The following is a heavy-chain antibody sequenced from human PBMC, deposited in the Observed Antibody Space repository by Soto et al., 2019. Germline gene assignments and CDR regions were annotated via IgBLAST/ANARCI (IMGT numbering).Heavy chain of an antibody. CDR1: GFSLTTSGVG. Sequence: QTTLNESGPTVVRPTETLTLTCRFSGFSLTTSGVGVGWIRQSPGKAPEWLALIYWDDDKRYSASLKSRLTITKDPSKNQVVLTVSDLDPTDTATYYCAHRVLRTVFGLVTTTAIYFDFWGQGTPVAVSS. V-gene: IGHV2-5*02. CDR3: AHRVLRTVFGLVTTTAIYFDF. J-gene: IGHJ4*02. CDR2: IYWDDDK. D-gene: IGHD3-3*01.